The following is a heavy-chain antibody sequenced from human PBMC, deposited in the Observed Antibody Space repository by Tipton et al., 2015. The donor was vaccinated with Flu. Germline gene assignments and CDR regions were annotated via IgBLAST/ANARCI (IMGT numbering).Heavy chain of an antibody. CDR1: GGSISGFS. D-gene: IGHD2/OR15-2a*01. J-gene: IGHJ2*01. CDR2: ISYSGSI. CDR3: ARQSFYDVDLVDWYFDL. Sequence: GLVKPSETLSLTCIVSGGSISGFSWSWVRQPPGKGLECIGYISYSGSINYSPSLKSRVTMSIDTSKNQFSLRLRSVTAADTAVYFCARQSFYDVDLVDWYFDLWGRGTLVTVSS. V-gene: IGHV4-59*01.